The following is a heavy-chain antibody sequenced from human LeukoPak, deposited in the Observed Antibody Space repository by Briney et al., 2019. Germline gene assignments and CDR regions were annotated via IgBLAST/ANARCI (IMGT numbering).Heavy chain of an antibody. CDR3: ARHFGYDSSGYSLDAFDI. CDR1: GFTFSSYG. J-gene: IGHJ3*02. V-gene: IGHV3-33*01. CDR2: IWYDGSNK. Sequence: GGSLRLSCAASGFTFSSYGMHWVRQAPGKGLEWVAVIWYDGSNKYYADSVKGRFTISRDNSKNTLYLQMNSLRAEDTAVYYCARHFGYDSSGYSLDAFDIWGQGTMVTVSS. D-gene: IGHD3-22*01.